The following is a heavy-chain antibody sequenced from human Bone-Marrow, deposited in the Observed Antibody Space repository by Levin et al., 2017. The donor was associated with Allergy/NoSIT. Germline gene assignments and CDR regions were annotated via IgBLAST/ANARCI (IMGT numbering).Heavy chain of an antibody. J-gene: IGHJ4*02. CDR3: AKDLPLNCSSTSCYSARFDY. Sequence: GGSLRLSCAASGFTFSSYAMSWVRQAPGKGLEWVSAISGSGGSTYYADSVKGRFTISRDNSKNTLYLQMNSLRAEDTAVYYCAKDLPLNCSSTSCYSARFDYWGQGTLVTVSS. CDR1: GFTFSSYA. D-gene: IGHD2-2*01. V-gene: IGHV3-23*01. CDR2: ISGSGGST.